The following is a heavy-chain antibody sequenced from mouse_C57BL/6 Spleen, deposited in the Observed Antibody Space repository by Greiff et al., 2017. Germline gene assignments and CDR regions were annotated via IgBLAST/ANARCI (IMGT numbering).Heavy chain of an antibody. J-gene: IGHJ1*03. Sequence: EVKVVESGGGLVKPGGSLKLSCAASGFTFSDYGMHWVRQAPEKGLEWVAYISSGSSTIYYADTVKGRFTISRDNAKNTLFLQMTSLRSEDTAMYYCARRDWDWYFDVWGTGTTVTVSS. V-gene: IGHV5-17*01. CDR2: ISSGSSTI. D-gene: IGHD4-1*01. CDR1: GFTFSDYG. CDR3: ARRDWDWYFDV.